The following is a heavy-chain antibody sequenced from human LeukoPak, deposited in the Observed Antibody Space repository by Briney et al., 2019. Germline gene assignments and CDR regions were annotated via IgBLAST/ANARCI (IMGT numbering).Heavy chain of an antibody. Sequence: PSETLSLTCAVSGYSISSGYYWGWIRQPPGEGVEWMGIIYHSGSTYYNPSLKSRVTISVDTSKNQFSLKLSSVTAADTAVYYCARHNYVPAAMVDVWGKGTTVTVSS. CDR3: ARHNYVPAAMVDV. CDR2: IYHSGST. V-gene: IGHV4-38-2*01. J-gene: IGHJ6*04. CDR1: GYSISSGYY. D-gene: IGHD2-2*01.